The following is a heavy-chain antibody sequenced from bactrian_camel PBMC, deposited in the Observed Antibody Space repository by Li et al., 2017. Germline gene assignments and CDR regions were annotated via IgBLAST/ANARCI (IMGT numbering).Heavy chain of an antibody. CDR3: ATGTYSPRWTYEYNY. Sequence: QVQLVESGGGSVQAGGSLRLSCAATGDTYSKCIGWFRQAPGKEREGVAAIHTGAGGTSYYADSVKGRFTISQDNAKNTVYLQLNSLKTEDMGMYYCATGTYSPRWTYEYNYWGQGTQVTVS. V-gene: IGHV3S54*01. D-gene: IGHD1*01. J-gene: IGHJ4*01. CDR1: GDTYSKC. CDR2: IHTGAGGTS.